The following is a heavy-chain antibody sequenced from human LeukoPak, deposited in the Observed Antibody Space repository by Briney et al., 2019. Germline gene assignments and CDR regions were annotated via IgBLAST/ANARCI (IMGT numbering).Heavy chain of an antibody. CDR2: IKQDGSEK. Sequence: GGSLRLSCASSGFTFSSYWMSWVRQAPGKGLEWVANIKQDGSEKYYVDSVKGRFTISRDNAKNSLYLQMNSLRAEDTAVYYSARGRLLYGDYGGYFDYWGQGTLVTVSS. CDR1: GFTFSSYW. V-gene: IGHV3-7*01. CDR3: ARGRLLYGDYGGYFDY. D-gene: IGHD4-17*01. J-gene: IGHJ4*02.